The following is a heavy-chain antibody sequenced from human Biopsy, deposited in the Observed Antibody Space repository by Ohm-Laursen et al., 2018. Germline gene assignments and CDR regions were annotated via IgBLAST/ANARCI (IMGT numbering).Heavy chain of an antibody. D-gene: IGHD6-13*01. CDR1: GGSISNYY. CDR3: AREPRIAAVAYFDP. V-gene: IGHV4-4*07. CDR2: IYSSGST. Sequence: SETLSLTCTVSGGSISNYYWSWIRQPAGKGLEWIGRIYSSGSTDYNPSLKGRVTMSVDTSKNQFSLILSSMTAADTAVYYCAREPRIAAVAYFDPWGQGTLVTVSS. J-gene: IGHJ5*02.